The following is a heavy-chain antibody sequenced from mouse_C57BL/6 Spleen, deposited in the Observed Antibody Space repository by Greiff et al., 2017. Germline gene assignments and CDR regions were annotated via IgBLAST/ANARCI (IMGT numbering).Heavy chain of an antibody. Sequence: VQLQESGAELVRPGASVKLSCKASGYTFTDYYITWVKQRPGQGLEWIARIYPGSGNTYYNEKFKGKATLTAEKSSSTAYMQLSSLASEDSAVYFCARSDGYFFDYWGQGTTLTVSS. CDR3: ARSDGYFFDY. CDR1: GYTFTDYY. CDR2: IYPGSGNT. J-gene: IGHJ2*01. D-gene: IGHD2-3*01. V-gene: IGHV1-76*01.